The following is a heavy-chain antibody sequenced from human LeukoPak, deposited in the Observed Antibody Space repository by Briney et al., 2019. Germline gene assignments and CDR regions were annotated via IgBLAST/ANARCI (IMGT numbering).Heavy chain of an antibody. D-gene: IGHD3-10*01. J-gene: IGHJ4*02. CDR3: AKDSGSYPYYFDY. Sequence: PSETLSLTCTVSGGSISSSSYYWGWIRQPPGKGLEWIGSIYYSGSPYYNPSLKSRVTISVDTSKKQFSLKLSSVTAADTAVYYCAKDSGSYPYYFDYWGQGTLVTVSS. CDR1: GGSISSSSYY. V-gene: IGHV4-39*07. CDR2: IYYSGSP.